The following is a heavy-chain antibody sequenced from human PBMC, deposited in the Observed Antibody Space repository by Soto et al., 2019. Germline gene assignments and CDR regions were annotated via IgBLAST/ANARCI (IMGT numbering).Heavy chain of an antibody. D-gene: IGHD2-2*01. CDR2: IIPIFGTA. V-gene: IGHV1-69*12. Sequence: QVQLVQSGAEVKKPGSSVKVSCKASGGTFSSYAISWVRQAPGQGLEWMGGIIPIFGTANYAQKFQGRVTITAYESTSTACMELSSLRREGTAIYYCARDPTVDVGVPAAITDYYYYGMDVSCEGTTVTVSS. CDR1: GGTFSSYA. J-gene: IGHJ6*04. CDR3: ARDPTVDVGVPAAITDYYYYGMDV.